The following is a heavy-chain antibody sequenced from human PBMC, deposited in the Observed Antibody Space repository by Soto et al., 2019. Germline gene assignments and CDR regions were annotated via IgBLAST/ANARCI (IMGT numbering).Heavy chain of an antibody. CDR3: GGGGINYGDYRSMDV. J-gene: IGHJ6*03. CDR2: LSSSSTYI. D-gene: IGHD4-17*01. Sequence: PGGSLRLSCAASGFTFSSYNMNWVRQAPGKGLEWVSSLSSSSTYIYYADSVKGRFTISRDNAKNSLYLQMNSLRAEDTAVYYGGGGGINYGDYRSMDVWGKGTTVTVSS. V-gene: IGHV3-21*01. CDR1: GFTFSSYN.